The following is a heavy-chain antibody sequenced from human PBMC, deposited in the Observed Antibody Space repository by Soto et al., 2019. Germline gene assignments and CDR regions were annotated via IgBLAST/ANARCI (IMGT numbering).Heavy chain of an antibody. CDR3: ACHPGNTYGPYDF. Sequence: VQLQESGPGLVKPSGTLSLTCAVSGGSISSGNWWSWVRQSPGKGLEWIGEIFASGSTNHNPSLKSRVTISVDKSKNQFSLNLNSVTAADTAMYYCACHPGNTYGPYDFCGQGTLVTVSS. V-gene: IGHV4-4*02. D-gene: IGHD5-18*01. J-gene: IGHJ4*02. CDR1: GGSISSGNW. CDR2: IFASGST.